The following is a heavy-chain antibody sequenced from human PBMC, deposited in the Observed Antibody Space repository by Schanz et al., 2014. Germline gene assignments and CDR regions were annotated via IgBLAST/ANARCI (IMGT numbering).Heavy chain of an antibody. V-gene: IGHV1-69*04. D-gene: IGHD6-19*01. Sequence: QVHLVQSGAEVKKPGASVNVSCKASGYTFTSDSMHWVRQAPGQGLEWMGRIIPSLGLAKYEQKFQDKVTIAADTSTTTAYMDLRSLRSDDTAVYYCARGGYSSGWYDRDIARFDYWGQGTLVTVSS. CDR3: ARGGYSSGWYDRDIARFDY. CDR2: IIPSLGLA. CDR1: GYTFTSDS. J-gene: IGHJ4*02.